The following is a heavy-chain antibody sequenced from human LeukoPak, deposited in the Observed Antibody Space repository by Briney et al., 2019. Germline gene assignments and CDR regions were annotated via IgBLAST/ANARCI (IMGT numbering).Heavy chain of an antibody. CDR1: GGSISSYY. D-gene: IGHD1-1*01. CDR2: IFTSGST. CDR3: ARGGDWNPFDY. V-gene: IGHV4-4*07. Sequence: SETLSLTCTAYGGSISSYYWSWIRQPAGQGLEWIGRIFTSGSTNYNPSLKSRLTMSVDMSKNQFSLKLSYVTAADTAVYYCARGGDWNPFDYWGQGILVTVSS. J-gene: IGHJ4*02.